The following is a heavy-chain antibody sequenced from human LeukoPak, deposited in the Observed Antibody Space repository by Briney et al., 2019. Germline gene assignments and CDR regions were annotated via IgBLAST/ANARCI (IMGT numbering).Heavy chain of an antibody. Sequence: SETLSLTCTVSGGSISSYYWSWIRQPPGKGLEWIGYIYYSGSTNYNPSLKSRVTISVDTSKNQFSLKLSSVTAADTAVYYCARDPPYYYYGMDVWGQGTTVTVSS. CDR3: ARDPPYYYYGMDV. CDR1: GGSISSYY. CDR2: IYYSGST. V-gene: IGHV4-59*01. J-gene: IGHJ6*02.